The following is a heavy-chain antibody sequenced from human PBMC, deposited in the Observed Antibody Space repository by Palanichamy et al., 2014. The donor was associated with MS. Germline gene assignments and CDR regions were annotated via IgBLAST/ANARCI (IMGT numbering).Heavy chain of an antibody. CDR1: GFSLSTPGVG. Sequence: QITLKESGPTLVKAKQALTLTCTYTGFSLSTPGVGVGWIRQPPGKALEWLALIFWDDDVRYSLSQRSRLSITKDTSKNQVFLTMTNMDPVDTATYFCAHRVSRMPGAFDIWGQGTLVTVSS. J-gene: IGHJ3*02. CDR2: IFWDDDV. D-gene: IGHD2-2*01. CDR3: AHRVSRMPGAFDI. V-gene: IGHV2-5*02.